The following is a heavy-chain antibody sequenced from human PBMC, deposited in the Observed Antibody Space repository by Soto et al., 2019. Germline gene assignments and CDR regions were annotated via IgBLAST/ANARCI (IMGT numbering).Heavy chain of an antibody. V-gene: IGHV4-30-2*01. D-gene: IGHD6-6*01. CDR3: AGGIAARPLGY. CDR1: VGSISSGGYF. Sequence: QLQLQESGSGLVKPSQTLSLTCAVSVGSISSGGYFWSWIRQPPGKGLEWIGYMYHSGSTYSNPSHKSRVTISVDRSKNKFSHKLRSLSASDTAVYYCAGGIAARPLGYWGQGTLVTVSS. J-gene: IGHJ4*02. CDR2: MYHSGST.